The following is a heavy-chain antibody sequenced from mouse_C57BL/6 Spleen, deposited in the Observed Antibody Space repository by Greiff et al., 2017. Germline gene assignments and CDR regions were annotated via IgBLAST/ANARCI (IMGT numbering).Heavy chain of an antibody. D-gene: IGHD1-1*02. Sequence: VQLVESGAELVKPGASVKISCKASGYAFSSYWMNWVKQRPGKGLEWIGQIYPGDGETNYNGKFKGKATLTADKSSSTAYMQLSSLTSEDSAVYFCARRDYYDGNYGYFDVWGTGTTVTVSS. J-gene: IGHJ1*03. CDR1: GYAFSSYW. V-gene: IGHV1-80*01. CDR3: ARRDYYDGNYGYFDV. CDR2: IYPGDGET.